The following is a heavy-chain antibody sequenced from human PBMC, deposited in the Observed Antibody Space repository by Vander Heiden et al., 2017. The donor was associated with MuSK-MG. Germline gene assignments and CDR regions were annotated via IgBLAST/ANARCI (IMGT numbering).Heavy chain of an antibody. V-gene: IGHV4-34*01. Sequence: QEQLEQWGAGLLKPSETLSLNCAVYGGSFSGYYWSWIRQPPGRGLEWIGEINDRGSTNYNPALKSRVVISVDTSTNQFSVKVNSVTEADTAVYYSARKPTGESGAFDAWGQGIMVTVFS. CDR2: INDRGST. CDR3: ARKPTGESGAFDA. D-gene: IGHD7-27*01. J-gene: IGHJ4*02. CDR1: GGSFSGYY.